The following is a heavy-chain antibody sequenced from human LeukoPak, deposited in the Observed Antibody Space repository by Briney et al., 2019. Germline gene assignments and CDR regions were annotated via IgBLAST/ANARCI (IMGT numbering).Heavy chain of an antibody. CDR1: GFTFSSYA. Sequence: GGSLRLSCAASGFTFSSYAMTWVRQVPGKGLEWVSSITGGGATTDYAVSVKGRFTISRDNSKKTLYLQMDSLRSDDTAVYHCAKEIWPTVTIPGRTYFDYWGQGTLVTVSS. D-gene: IGHD4-17*01. V-gene: IGHV3-23*01. CDR2: ITGGGATT. J-gene: IGHJ4*02. CDR3: AKEIWPTVTIPGRTYFDY.